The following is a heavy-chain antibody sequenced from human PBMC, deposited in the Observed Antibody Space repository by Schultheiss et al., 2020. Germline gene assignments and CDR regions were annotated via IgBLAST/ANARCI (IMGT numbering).Heavy chain of an antibody. CDR2: ISSSGSYI. CDR3: ARDGVAPGIYFDY. J-gene: IGHJ4*02. CDR1: GFIFSSYP. Sequence: GGSLRLSCTVSGFIFSSYPINWVRQAPGKGLEWVSYISSSGSYIYYADSVQGRFTISRDNAKNSLYLQMNSLRTEDTAVYYCARDGVAPGIYFDYWGQGTLVTVSS. V-gene: IGHV3-21*01. D-gene: IGHD2-2*01.